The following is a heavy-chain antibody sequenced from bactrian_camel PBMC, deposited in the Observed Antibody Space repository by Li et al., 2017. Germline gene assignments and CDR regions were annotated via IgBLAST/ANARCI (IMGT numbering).Heavy chain of an antibody. CDR2: ITSPDSST. CDR3: AKGFTGMPN. Sequence: QLVESGGGLVQPGGSLRLSCAASGFTFGNFYMSWVRLAPGKGLEWVSAITSPDSSTYYADSVKGRFTISRDNAKNTVYLQLNSLKTEDMARYYCAKGFTGMPNWGQGTQVTVS. V-gene: IGHV3S40*01. CDR1: GFTFGNFY. D-gene: IGHD5*01. J-gene: IGHJ4*01.